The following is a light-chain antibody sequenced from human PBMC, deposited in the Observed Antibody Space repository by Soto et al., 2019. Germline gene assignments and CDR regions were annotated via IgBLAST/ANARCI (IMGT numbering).Light chain of an antibody. Sequence: EIVLTQSPATLSLSPGERATLSCRASQSVSGNLAWYQQKVGQAPRLLIYDTSTRATGIPARFSGSGSGTDFSLTISSLEPEDFAVYYCQQYNNWPYAFGQGTKLEIK. J-gene: IGKJ2*01. CDR3: QQYNNWPYA. V-gene: IGKV3-11*01. CDR2: DTS. CDR1: QSVSGN.